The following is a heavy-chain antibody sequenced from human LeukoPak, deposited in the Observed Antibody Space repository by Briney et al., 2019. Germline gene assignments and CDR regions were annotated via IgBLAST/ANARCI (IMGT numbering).Heavy chain of an antibody. CDR1: GFTFSSYS. CDR3: AKEPREYCSSTSCPNWFDS. D-gene: IGHD2-2*01. J-gene: IGHJ5*01. V-gene: IGHV3-21*04. CDR2: ISSSSSYI. Sequence: GGSLRLSCAASGFTFSSYSMNWVRQAPGKGLEWVSSISSSSSYIYYADSVKGRFTISRDNAKNSLYLQMNSLRAEDTAVYYCAKEPREYCSSTSCPNWFDSWGQGTLVTVSS.